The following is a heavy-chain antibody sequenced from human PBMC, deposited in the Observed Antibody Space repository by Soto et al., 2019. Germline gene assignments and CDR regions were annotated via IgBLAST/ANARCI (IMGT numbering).Heavy chain of an antibody. CDR1: GDSISRYY. J-gene: IGHJ4*02. D-gene: IGHD6-19*01. Sequence: SETLSLTCTVSGDSISRYYWSWIRQPPGEGLEWIGYIYYSGSTNYNPSLKSRLTISVDTSKNQFSLKLNSVTAADTAVYYCASRPKAQDWLAYFAYPSQGTLVTVSS. CDR3: ASRPKAQDWLAYFAY. V-gene: IGHV4-59*08. CDR2: IYYSGST.